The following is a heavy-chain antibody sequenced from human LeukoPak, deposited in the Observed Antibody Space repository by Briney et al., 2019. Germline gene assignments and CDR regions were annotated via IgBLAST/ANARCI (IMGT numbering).Heavy chain of an antibody. CDR3: ARGRAFFD. Sequence: GGSLRLSCAASGFTFNNYWMTWVRQAPGKGLEWVGNINQDGSDKYYVDSVKGRFTISRDNAKNSLYLQMNSLRAEDTAVYYCARGRAFFDWGQGTLVTVSS. D-gene: IGHD3-3*02. V-gene: IGHV3-7*01. J-gene: IGHJ4*02. CDR1: GFTFNNYW. CDR2: INQDGSDK.